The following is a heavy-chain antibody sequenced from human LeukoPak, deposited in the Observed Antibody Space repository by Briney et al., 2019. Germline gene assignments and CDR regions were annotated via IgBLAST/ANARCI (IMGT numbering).Heavy chain of an antibody. CDR1: GFTFNNFA. J-gene: IGHJ4*02. D-gene: IGHD6-13*01. Sequence: PGGSLRLSCAASGFTFNNFAMSWDRQAPGKGLEWVSGISGSGGNTHYADSVKGRFTISRDNSKNMLYLQMNSLRAEDTAVYYCAKGLRGSSYDYWGQGTLVTVSS. CDR2: ISGSGGNT. CDR3: AKGLRGSSYDY. V-gene: IGHV3-23*01.